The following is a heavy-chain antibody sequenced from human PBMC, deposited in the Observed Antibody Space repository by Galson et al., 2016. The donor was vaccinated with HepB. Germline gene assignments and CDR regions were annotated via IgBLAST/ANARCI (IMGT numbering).Heavy chain of an antibody. Sequence: SLRLSCAASGFPFSTYGMHWVRQAPGKGLEWVAVIWYDGSNKNYADSVKGRFAVSRDNSKNTLDLQMNSLRGDDTAVYYCARDAFDYAPHAPLDSWGQGTLVTVSS. CDR1: GFPFSTYG. CDR2: IWYDGSNK. J-gene: IGHJ4*02. CDR3: ARDAFDYAPHAPLDS. V-gene: IGHV3-33*01. D-gene: IGHD3-16*01.